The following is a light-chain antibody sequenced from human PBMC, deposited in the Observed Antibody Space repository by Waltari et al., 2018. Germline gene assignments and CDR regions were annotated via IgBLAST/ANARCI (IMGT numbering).Light chain of an antibody. CDR3: HQYNTYST. V-gene: IGKV1-5*03. CDR2: QAS. J-gene: IGKJ1*01. Sequence: DIQMTQSPSTLSASVGDRVIITCRASQSISSWLAWYQQKPGKAPELLIYQASSLKSGVPSRFSGSGSGTEFTLTISSLQPYDFATYFCHQYNTYSTFGQGTKVEIK. CDR1: QSISSW.